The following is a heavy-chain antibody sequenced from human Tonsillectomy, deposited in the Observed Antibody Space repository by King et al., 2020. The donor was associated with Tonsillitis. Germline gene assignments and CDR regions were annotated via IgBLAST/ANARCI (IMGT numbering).Heavy chain of an antibody. Sequence: VQLVESGGLVVQPGGSLRLSCAASGFNFDDCSMHWVRQAPGKGLEWVTLISWDGDTTYYADSVKGRFTVSRDNSKNSLYLQMHSLRTEDTAFYYCARDTPAEAGFWSGYFDNWGQGTLVTVSS. V-gene: IGHV3-43*01. CDR1: GFNFDDCS. J-gene: IGHJ4*02. D-gene: IGHD3-3*01. CDR2: ISWDGDTT. CDR3: ARDTPAEAGFWSGYFDN.